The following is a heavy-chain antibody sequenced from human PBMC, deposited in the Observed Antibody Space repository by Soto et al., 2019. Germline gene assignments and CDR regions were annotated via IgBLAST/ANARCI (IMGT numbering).Heavy chain of an antibody. D-gene: IGHD5-12*01. CDR1: GGSISSSNW. J-gene: IGHJ4*02. Sequence: QVQLQESGPGLVKPSGTLSLTCAVSGGSISSSNWWSWVRQPPGKGLEWIGEIYHSGSTNYNPSPKSXXTXSXXKSKNQFTLKLSSATVEDTAVYYCARDLIRGSFDYWGQGTLVTVSS. CDR3: ARDLIRGSFDY. CDR2: IYHSGST. V-gene: IGHV4-4*02.